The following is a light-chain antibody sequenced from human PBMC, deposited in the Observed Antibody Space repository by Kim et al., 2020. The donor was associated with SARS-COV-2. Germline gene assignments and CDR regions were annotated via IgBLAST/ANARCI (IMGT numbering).Light chain of an antibody. J-gene: IGKJ4*01. Sequence: DIQMTQSPSTLSASVGDRVTITCRASQSISSWLAWYQQKPGKAPKLLIYKASSLESGVPSRFSGSGSGTEFTLTISSLQPDDFATYYCQQYNSYLLPFAGGTKLEI. CDR2: KAS. V-gene: IGKV1-5*03. CDR3: QQYNSYLLP. CDR1: QSISSW.